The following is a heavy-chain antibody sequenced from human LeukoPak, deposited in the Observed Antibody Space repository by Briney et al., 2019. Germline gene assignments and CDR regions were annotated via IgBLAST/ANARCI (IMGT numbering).Heavy chain of an antibody. CDR1: GYSFTTYW. D-gene: IGHD2-15*01. J-gene: IGHJ4*01. CDR3: TRHASLNSMVGNY. V-gene: IGHV5-51*01. Sequence: GESLKISCKGSGYSFTTYWIGWVRQMPGKGLGWMEIIYPGDSDPRYSPSFQGQVTISADKSISTAYLQWSSLKASDTAMYYCTRHASLNSMVGNYWGHGTLVTVSS. CDR2: IYPGDSDP.